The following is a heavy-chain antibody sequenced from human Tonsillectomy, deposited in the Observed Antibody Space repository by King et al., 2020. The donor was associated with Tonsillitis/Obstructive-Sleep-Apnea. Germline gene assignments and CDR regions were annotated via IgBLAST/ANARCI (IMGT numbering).Heavy chain of an antibody. D-gene: IGHD4-17*01. Sequence: VQLVVSGTEVKKPGESLKISCKGSGYSFATYWIGWVRQMPGKGLEWMGIIYPGDSDPRYSPSFQGQVTISADKSISTAYLQWSSLKASDTAMYYCARRKIYGDCGFLDYWGQGTLVTVSS. V-gene: IGHV5-51*03. CDR2: IYPGDSDP. J-gene: IGHJ4*02. CDR1: GYSFATYW. CDR3: ARRKIYGDCGFLDY.